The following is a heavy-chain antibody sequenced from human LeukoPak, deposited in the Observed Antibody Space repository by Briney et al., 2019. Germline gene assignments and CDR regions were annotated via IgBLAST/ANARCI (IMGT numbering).Heavy chain of an antibody. Sequence: GRSLRFSCAASGFTFSSYGMHWVRQAPGKGLEWVAVISYDGSNKYYADSVKGRFTISRDNSKNTLYLQMNSLRAEDTAVYYCAKQYLQYYFDYWGQGTLVTVSS. D-gene: IGHD4-11*01. CDR3: AKQYLQYYFDY. J-gene: IGHJ4*02. CDR2: ISYDGSNK. V-gene: IGHV3-30*18. CDR1: GFTFSSYG.